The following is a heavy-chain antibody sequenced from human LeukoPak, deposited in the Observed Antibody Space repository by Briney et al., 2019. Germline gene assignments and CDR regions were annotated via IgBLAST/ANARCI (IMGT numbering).Heavy chain of an antibody. CDR3: ARDRGYGDDSLDP. CDR1: GYTFTSYG. J-gene: IGHJ5*02. D-gene: IGHD4-17*01. CDR2: IGAYNGDT. V-gene: IGHV1-18*01. Sequence: ASVKVSCKTSGYTFTSYGISWVRQAPGQGLEWMGWIGAYNGDTNYAQNFQGRVTMTTDTSTSTAYMELRSLRSDDTAVYYCARDRGYGDDSLDPWGQGTLVTVSS.